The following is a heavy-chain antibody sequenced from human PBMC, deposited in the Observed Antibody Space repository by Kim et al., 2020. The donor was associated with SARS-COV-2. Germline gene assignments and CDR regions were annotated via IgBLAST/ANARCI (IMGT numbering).Heavy chain of an antibody. J-gene: IGHJ4*02. D-gene: IGHD3-16*01. V-gene: IGHV3-15*01. CDR1: GFTFSNAW. Sequence: GGSLRLSCAASGFTFSNAWMSWVRQAPGKGLEWVGRIKSKTDGGTTDYAAPVKGRFTISRDDSKNTLYLQMNSLKTEETAVYYCTTVRVTTFWGRKVDHFDYWGQGTLVTVSS. CDR3: TTVRVTTFWGRKVDHFDY. CDR2: IKSKTDGGTT.